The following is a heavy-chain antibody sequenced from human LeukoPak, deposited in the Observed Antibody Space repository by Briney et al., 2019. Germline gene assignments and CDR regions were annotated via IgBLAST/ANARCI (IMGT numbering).Heavy chain of an antibody. CDR2: IKQDGSEK. CDR3: VRALDV. J-gene: IGHJ6*02. Sequence: GGSLRLSCAASGFTFSTYWMHWVRQAPGTGLEWVANIKQDGSEKYYVDSVKGRFTISRDNAKNSLFLQMNSLRAEDTAVYYCVRALDVWGQGTTVTVSS. CDR1: GFTFSTYW. V-gene: IGHV3-7*03.